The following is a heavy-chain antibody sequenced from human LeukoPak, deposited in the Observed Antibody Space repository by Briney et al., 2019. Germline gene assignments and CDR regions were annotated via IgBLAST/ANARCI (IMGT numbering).Heavy chain of an antibody. CDR1: GGSLTNYY. Sequence: SETLSLTCTVSGGSLTNYYWTWIRQPAGKGLEWIGRIYTSGSTNYNPSLKSRVTISVDTSKNQFSLKLSSVTAADTAVYYCATLGYSYGTDYWGQGTLVTVSS. CDR3: ATLGYSYGTDY. D-gene: IGHD5-18*01. CDR2: IYTSGST. V-gene: IGHV4-4*07. J-gene: IGHJ4*02.